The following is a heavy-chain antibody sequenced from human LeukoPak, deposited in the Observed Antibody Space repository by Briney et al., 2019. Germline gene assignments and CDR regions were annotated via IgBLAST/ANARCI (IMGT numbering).Heavy chain of an antibody. CDR1: GFTFSSYA. V-gene: IGHV3-21*01. Sequence: PGGSLRLSCAASGFTFSSYAMNWVRRAPGKGLEWVSSISSSSSYIYYADSVKGRFTISRDNAKNSLYLQMNSLRAEDTAVYYCARARYYYGSGSRNTYYFDYWGQGTLVTVSS. CDR3: ARARYYYGSGSRNTYYFDY. J-gene: IGHJ4*02. CDR2: ISSSSSYI. D-gene: IGHD3-10*01.